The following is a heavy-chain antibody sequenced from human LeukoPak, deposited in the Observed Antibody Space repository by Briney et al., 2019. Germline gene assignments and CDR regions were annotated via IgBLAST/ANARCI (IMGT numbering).Heavy chain of an antibody. V-gene: IGHV1-46*01. J-gene: IGHJ4*02. D-gene: IGHD6-13*01. CDR2: INPRGGAT. Sequence: ASVTISCKASGYTFFTAYHMHWVRQAPGQGLEWMGGINPRGGATTYAQKFQGRVTMTTDTSTSTVYMQLSSLRSEDTAVYYCARLAAPGTSSDYWGQGTLVTVSS. CDR1: GYTFFTAYH. CDR3: ARLAAPGTSSDY.